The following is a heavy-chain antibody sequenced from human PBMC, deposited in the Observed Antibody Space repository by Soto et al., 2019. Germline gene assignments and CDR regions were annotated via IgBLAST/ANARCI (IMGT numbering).Heavy chain of an antibody. CDR2: IIPIFGTA. D-gene: IGHD5-18*01. V-gene: IGHV1-69*06. CDR3: ARWXVDTAMAEYYYYYGMDV. CDR1: GGTFSSYA. J-gene: IGHJ6*02. Sequence: ASVKVSCKASGGTFSSYAISWVRQAPGQGLEWMGGIIPIFGTANYAQKFQGRVTITADKSTSTAYMELSSLRSEDTAVYYCARWXVDTAMAEYYYYYGMDVWGLGTTVTVSS.